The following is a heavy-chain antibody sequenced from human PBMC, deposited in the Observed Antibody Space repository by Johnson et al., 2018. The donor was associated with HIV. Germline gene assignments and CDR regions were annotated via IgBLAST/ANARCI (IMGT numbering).Heavy chain of an antibody. CDR2: SGSGGST. D-gene: IGHD3-10*01. CDR1: GFTVSSNY. J-gene: IGHJ3*02. Sequence: VQLVESGGGLIQPGGSLRLSCAASGFTVSSNYMSWVRQAPGKGLEWVSAISGSGGSTYYADSVKGRFTISRDNSKNTLYLQMNSLRTEDTAVYSCARDLRFDRLVQGRVIISGVFDIWGQGTMVTVSS. CDR3: ARDLRFDRLVQGRVIISGVFDI. V-gene: IGHV3-66*03.